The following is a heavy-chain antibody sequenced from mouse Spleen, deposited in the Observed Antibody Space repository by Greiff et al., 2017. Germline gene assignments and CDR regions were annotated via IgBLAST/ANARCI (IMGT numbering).Heavy chain of an antibody. CDR3: ARSLYGYDEFDY. J-gene: IGHJ2*01. CDR1: GYTFTDYN. V-gene: IGHV1-22*01. D-gene: IGHD2-2*01. CDR2: INPNNGGT. Sequence: VQLQQSGPELVKPGASVKMSCKASGYTFTDYNMHWVKQSHGQSLEWIGYINPNNGGTSYNQKFKGKATLTVNKSSSTAYMELRSLTSEDSAVYYCARSLYGYDEFDYWGQGTTLTVSS.